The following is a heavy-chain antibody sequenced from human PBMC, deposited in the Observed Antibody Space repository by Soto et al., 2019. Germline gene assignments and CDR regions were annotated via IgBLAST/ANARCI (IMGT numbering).Heavy chain of an antibody. Sequence: SVKVSCKASGFTFTSSAVQWVRQARGQRLEWIGWIVVGSGNTNYAQKFQERVTITRDMSTSTAYMELRSLRSEDTAVYYCAARKYYYDSSGYYIWGQGTLVTVSS. D-gene: IGHD3-22*01. CDR2: IVVGSGNT. J-gene: IGHJ4*02. CDR3: AARKYYYDSSGYYI. CDR1: GFTFTSSA. V-gene: IGHV1-58*01.